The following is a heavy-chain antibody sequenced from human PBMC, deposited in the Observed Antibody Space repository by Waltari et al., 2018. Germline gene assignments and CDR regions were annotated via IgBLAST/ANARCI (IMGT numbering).Heavy chain of an antibody. CDR3: TSWRVVAGTGWFDS. CDR1: GFSFSNYD. CDR2: IRNSGGNT. D-gene: IGHD2-15*01. V-gene: IGHV3-23*01. J-gene: IGHJ5*01. Sequence: EVQLLESGGGLVQPGGSLRLSCAASGFSFSNYDRAWVRQAPGKGLGWVSGIRNSGGNTYYGDSVKGRFAISRDNSRNTLHLQMNGLRAEDTAIYYCTSWRVVAGTGWFDSWGQGTLVTVSS.